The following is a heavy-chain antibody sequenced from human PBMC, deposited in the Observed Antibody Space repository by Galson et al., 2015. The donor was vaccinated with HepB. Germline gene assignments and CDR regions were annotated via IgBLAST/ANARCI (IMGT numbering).Heavy chain of an antibody. CDR2: ISAYNGNT. CDR1: GYTFTSYG. V-gene: IGHV1-18*04. J-gene: IGHJ4*02. Sequence: SVKVSCKASGYTFTSYGISWVRQAPGQGLEWMGWISAYNGNTNYAQKLQGRVTMTTGTSTSTAYMELRSLRSDDTAVYYCARDMALVIAGANAFDYWGQGTLVTVSS. CDR3: ARDMALVIAGANAFDY. D-gene: IGHD1-26*01.